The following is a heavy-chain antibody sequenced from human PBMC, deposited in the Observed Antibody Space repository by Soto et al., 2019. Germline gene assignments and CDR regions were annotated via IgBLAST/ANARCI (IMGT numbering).Heavy chain of an antibody. Sequence: GASVKVSCKTSGYSFTTYGVSWLRQAPGQGLEWMGWTSSNNGNTNYAQKLQGRVTMTTDTSTSTAYMELRSLRSDDTAVYYCARDDRYCSGGSCYEGAYYFDYWGQGTLVTVSS. CDR1: GYSFTTYG. CDR2: TSSNNGNT. V-gene: IGHV1-18*01. CDR3: ARDDRYCSGGSCYEGAYYFDY. J-gene: IGHJ4*02. D-gene: IGHD2-15*01.